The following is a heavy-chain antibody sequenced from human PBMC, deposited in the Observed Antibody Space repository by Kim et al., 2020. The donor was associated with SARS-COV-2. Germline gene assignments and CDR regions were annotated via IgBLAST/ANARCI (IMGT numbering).Heavy chain of an antibody. Sequence: ASVKVSCKASGYTIYGYGLTWVRQAPGQGLEWMAWISAYNGNTRFAEKFQGRVTLTPDRSTNTGFMELRSLTSDESAVYYCARDQCDRSDGYDAGYYYYGMDVWGQGTTVTVS. D-gene: IGHD3-22*01. CDR2: ISAYNGNT. CDR3: ARDQCDRSDGYDAGYYYYGMDV. V-gene: IGHV1-18*01. CDR1: GYTIYGYG. J-gene: IGHJ6*02.